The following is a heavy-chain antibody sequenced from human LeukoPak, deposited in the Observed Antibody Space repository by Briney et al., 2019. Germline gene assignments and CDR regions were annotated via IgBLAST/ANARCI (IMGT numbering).Heavy chain of an antibody. V-gene: IGHV1-18*01. CDR1: GYTFTSYG. Sequence: ASVKVSCNASGYTFTSYGISWVRQAPGQGLEWMGWINTYNGNTNYAQNLQGRVSMTTDTSTSTAYMELRSLRSDDTAVYYCAREYSGTTGADYWGQGTLVTVSS. D-gene: IGHD1-26*01. J-gene: IGHJ4*02. CDR2: INTYNGNT. CDR3: AREYSGTTGADY.